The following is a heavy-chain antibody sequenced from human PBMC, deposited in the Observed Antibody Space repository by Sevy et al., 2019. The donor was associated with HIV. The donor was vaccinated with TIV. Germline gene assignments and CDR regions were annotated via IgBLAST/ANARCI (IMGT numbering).Heavy chain of an antibody. CDR3: ARNLFMTTVTHYYHYGMDV. Sequence: SGPTLVKPTQTLTLTCTFSGFSLSTSGMCVSWIRQPPGKALEWLALIDWDEDKYYRTSLKTRLTISQDTSKNQVVLTMTKMDPVDTATYYIARNLFMTTVTHYYHYGMDVWGQGTTVTVSS. D-gene: IGHD4-17*01. CDR2: IDWDEDK. V-gene: IGHV2-70*01. CDR1: GFSLSTSGMC. J-gene: IGHJ6*02.